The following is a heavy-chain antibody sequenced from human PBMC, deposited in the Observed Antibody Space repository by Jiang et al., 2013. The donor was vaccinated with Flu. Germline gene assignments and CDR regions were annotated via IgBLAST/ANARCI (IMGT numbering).Heavy chain of an antibody. CDR3: ARTPYYYDSSGYNPFDY. J-gene: IGHJ4*02. D-gene: IGHD3-22*01. V-gene: IGHV2-5*02. CDR2: IYWDDDK. Sequence: EWLALIYWDDDKRYSPSLKSRLTITKDTSKNQVVLTMTNMDPVDTATYYCARTPYYYDSSGYNPFDYWGQGTLVTVSS.